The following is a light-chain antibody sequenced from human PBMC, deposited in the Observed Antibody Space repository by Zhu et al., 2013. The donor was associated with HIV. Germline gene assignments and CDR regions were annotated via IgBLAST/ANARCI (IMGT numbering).Light chain of an antibody. J-gene: IGLJ2*01. CDR1: SSDVGGYNY. CDR3: SSYGGHNVIL. Sequence: QSALTQPASVSGSPGQSITISCTGTSSDVGGYNYVSWYQQHPGKAPQLFIYEVNKRPSGISNRFSGSKSGNTASLTVSGLQPEDEAIYYCSSYGGHNVILFGGGTKVTVL. CDR2: EVN. V-gene: IGLV2-14*01.